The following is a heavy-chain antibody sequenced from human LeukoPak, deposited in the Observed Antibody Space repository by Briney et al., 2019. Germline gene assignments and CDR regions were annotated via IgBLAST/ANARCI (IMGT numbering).Heavy chain of an antibody. V-gene: IGHV3-7*01. D-gene: IGHD6-13*01. J-gene: IGHJ4*02. CDR1: GFTFSSYW. CDR2: IKQDGSEK. Sequence: GALRLSCAASGFTFSSYWMSWVRQAPGKGLEWVANIKQDGSEKYYVDSVKGRFTISRDNAKNSLYLQMNSLRAEDTAVYYCARGRQNVRYSSSWYYFDYWGQGTLVTVSS. CDR3: ARGRQNVRYSSSWYYFDY.